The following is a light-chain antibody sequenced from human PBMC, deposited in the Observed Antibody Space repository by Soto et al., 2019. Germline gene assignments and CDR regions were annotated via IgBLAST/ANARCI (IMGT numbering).Light chain of an antibody. CDR3: QQYGSSGT. CDR2: DAS. V-gene: IGKV3-11*01. CDR1: QSVSSY. J-gene: IGKJ1*01. Sequence: EIVLTQSPATLSLSPGERATLSCRASQSVSSYLAWYQQKPGQAPRLLIYDASNRATGIPARFSGSGSGTDFTLTISRLESEDFAVYYCQQYGSSGTFGQGTKVDI.